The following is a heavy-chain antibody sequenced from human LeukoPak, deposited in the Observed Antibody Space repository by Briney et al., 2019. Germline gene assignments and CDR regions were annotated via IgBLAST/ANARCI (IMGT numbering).Heavy chain of an antibody. CDR1: GGSISSYY. CDR3: ARGVGMDV. CDR2: IYYSGST. Sequence: PETLSLTCTVSGGSISSYYWSWIRQPPGKGLEWIGYIYYSGSTNYNPSLKSRVTISVDTSKNQFSLKLSSVTAADTAVYYCARGVGMDVWGQGTTVTVSS. J-gene: IGHJ6*02. V-gene: IGHV4-59*01.